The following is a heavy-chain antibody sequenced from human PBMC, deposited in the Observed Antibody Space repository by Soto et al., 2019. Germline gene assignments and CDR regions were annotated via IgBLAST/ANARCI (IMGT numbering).Heavy chain of an antibody. V-gene: IGHV1-3*01. Sequence: QVQLVQSGAEVKKPGASVKVSCKASGYTFTSYAMHWVRQAPGQRLEWMGWINAGYGNTKYSQKFQGRVTITRDTSASTAYMELSSLRSEDTAVYYCARDMAGLPKNYYYGMDVWGQGTTVTVSS. CDR2: INAGYGNT. CDR3: ARDMAGLPKNYYYGMDV. J-gene: IGHJ6*02. D-gene: IGHD3-10*01. CDR1: GYTFTSYA.